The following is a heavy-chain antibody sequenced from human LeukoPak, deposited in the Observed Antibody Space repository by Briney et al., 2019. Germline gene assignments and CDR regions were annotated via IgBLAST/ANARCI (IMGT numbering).Heavy chain of an antibody. Sequence: PGGSLRLSCAASGFTFSSYAMHWVRQAPGKGLEWVAVMSYDGSNKYYADSVKGRFTISRDNSKNTLYLQMNSLRAEDTAVYYCARGFWFDPWGQGTLVTVSS. J-gene: IGHJ5*02. CDR2: MSYDGSNK. CDR1: GFTFSSYA. V-gene: IGHV3-30-3*01. CDR3: ARGFWFDP.